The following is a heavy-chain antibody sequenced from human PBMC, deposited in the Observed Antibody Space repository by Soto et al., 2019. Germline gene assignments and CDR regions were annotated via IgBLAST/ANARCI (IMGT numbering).Heavy chain of an antibody. CDR3: AKDITFDSSAYNY. V-gene: IGHV3-23*01. CDR2: LSGDGTTT. J-gene: IGHJ4*02. CDR1: GFTFSTYG. Sequence: EVQLLESGGGLVQPGGSLRLSCTASGFTFSTYGMSWVRQAPGKGLEWVSSLSGDGTTTYYIDSVKGRFTISRDNSRNTLSLQMNSLRTGDPAVYYCAKDITFDSSAYNYWGQGILVTVSS. D-gene: IGHD3-22*01.